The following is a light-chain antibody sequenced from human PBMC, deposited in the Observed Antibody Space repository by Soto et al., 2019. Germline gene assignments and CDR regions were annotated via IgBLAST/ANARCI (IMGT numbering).Light chain of an antibody. CDR2: GAS. V-gene: IGKV3-20*01. J-gene: IGKJ4*01. CDR1: QSVSSSF. CDR3: QQYGSSPLT. Sequence: EIVLTQSPGTLSLSPGERATLSCRASQSVSSSFLAWYQQKPGQAPRLLIYGASSRATGIPDMFSGSGCGTDFTLTISRLEPEDVAVYYCQQYGSSPLTFGGGTKVEIK.